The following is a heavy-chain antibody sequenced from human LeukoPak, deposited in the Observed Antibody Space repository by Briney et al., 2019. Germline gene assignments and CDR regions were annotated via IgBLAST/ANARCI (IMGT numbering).Heavy chain of an antibody. CDR2: MNPNSGNT. J-gene: IGHJ4*02. CDR3: ARRHGRCSDGSCYYPDY. V-gene: IGHV1-8*01. D-gene: IGHD2-15*01. Sequence: ASVKVSCKASGYTFTSYDINWVRQATGQGLEWMGWMNPNSGNTGYAQKFQGRVTITRNSSITTAYMELSSLRSEDTAVYYCARRHGRCSDGSCYYPDYWGQGTLVTVSS. CDR1: GYTFTSYD.